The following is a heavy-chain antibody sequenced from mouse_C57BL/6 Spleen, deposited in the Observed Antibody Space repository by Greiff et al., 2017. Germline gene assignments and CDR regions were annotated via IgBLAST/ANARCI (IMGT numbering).Heavy chain of an antibody. J-gene: IGHJ2*01. CDR2: ISGGGGNT. Sequence: EVKLVESGGGLVKPGGSLKLSCAASGFTFSSYTMSWVRQTPEKRLEWVATISGGGGNTYYPDSVKGRFTISRDNAKNTLYLQMSSLRSEDTALYYCARHGGERNSFDYWGQGTTLTVSS. CDR1: GFTFSSYT. V-gene: IGHV5-9*01. CDR3: ARHGGERNSFDY.